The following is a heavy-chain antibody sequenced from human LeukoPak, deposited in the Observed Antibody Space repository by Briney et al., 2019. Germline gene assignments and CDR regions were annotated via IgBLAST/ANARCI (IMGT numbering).Heavy chain of an antibody. CDR1: GFTFSSYE. CDR3: AREYIGIAAGWFDP. D-gene: IGHD6-13*01. J-gene: IGHJ5*02. CDR2: ISSSGSTI. V-gene: IGHV3-48*03. Sequence: GGSLRLSCAASGFTFSSYEMNWVRQAPGKGLEWVSYISSSGSTIYYADSVKGRFTISRDNAKNSLYLQMNSLRAEDTAVYYCAREYIGIAAGWFDPWGQGTLVTVSS.